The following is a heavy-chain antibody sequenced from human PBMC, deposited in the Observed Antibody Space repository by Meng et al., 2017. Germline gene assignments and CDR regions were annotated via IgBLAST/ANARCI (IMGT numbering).Heavy chain of an antibody. D-gene: IGHD3-22*01. J-gene: IGHJ4*02. CDR3: ARDLNYYDSSGYSSLFDY. V-gene: IGHV1-2*06. CDR2: INPNSGGT. CDR1: GYTFTGYY. Sequence: QVQFVQSGAEVKMPGVSVNVSCKASGYTFTGYYMHWVRQAPGQGLEWMGRINPNSGGTNYAQKFQGRVTMTRDTSISTAYMELSRLRSDDTAVYYCARDLNYYDSSGYSSLFDYWGQGTLVTVSS.